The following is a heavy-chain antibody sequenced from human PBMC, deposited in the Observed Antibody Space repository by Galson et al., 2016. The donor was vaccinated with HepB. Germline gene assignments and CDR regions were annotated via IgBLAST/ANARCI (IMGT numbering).Heavy chain of an antibody. CDR2: IIPLLSQT. Sequence: SVKVSCKASKDTFNTYTISWVRRAPGQGLEWMGGIIPLLSQTDYAQRFQGRLTITSDESSSTIYMELSSLRTEDTAMYYCARSKLSILQRVDPFDTWGQGTMVQASS. J-gene: IGHJ3*02. V-gene: IGHV1-69*16. CDR3: ARSKLSILQRVDPFDT. D-gene: IGHD3-9*01. CDR1: KDTFNTYT.